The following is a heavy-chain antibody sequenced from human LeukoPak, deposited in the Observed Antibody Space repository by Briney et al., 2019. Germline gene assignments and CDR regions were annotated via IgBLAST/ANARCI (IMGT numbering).Heavy chain of an antibody. Sequence: ASVKGRFTISRDNSKNTLYLQMNSLRAEDTAVYYCAKDYYDSSGYYFHQLVLGNFDYWGQGTLVTVSS. V-gene: IGHV3-23*01. J-gene: IGHJ4*02. D-gene: IGHD3-22*01. CDR3: AKDYYDSSGYYFHQLVLGNFDY.